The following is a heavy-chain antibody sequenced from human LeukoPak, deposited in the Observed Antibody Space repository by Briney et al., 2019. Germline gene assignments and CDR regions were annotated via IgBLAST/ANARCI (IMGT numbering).Heavy chain of an antibody. CDR1: GFTFSSYS. Sequence: PGGSLRLPCAASGFTFSSYSMNWVRQAPGKGLEWVSHIRSSSETFYADSVKGRFTISRDNARNSLYLQMNNLRGEDTAIYYCARDAGNSGYGCDLWGQGTLVTVSS. V-gene: IGHV3-48*01. D-gene: IGHD5-12*01. CDR3: ARDAGNSGYGCDL. J-gene: IGHJ5*02. CDR2: IRSSSET.